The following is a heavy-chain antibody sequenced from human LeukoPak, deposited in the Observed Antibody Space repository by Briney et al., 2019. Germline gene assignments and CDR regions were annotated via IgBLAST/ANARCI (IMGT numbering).Heavy chain of an antibody. V-gene: IGHV4-61*02. CDR2: IFLSGST. J-gene: IGHJ4*02. Sequence: PSQTLSLTCSVSGGSISSGSYYWSWIRQPAGKGLEWIGRIFLSGSTNYNPSLKSRVTMSIATSKNQFSLSLRSVTAADTAVYYCARSVDTSMVGDYWGQGTLVTVSS. CDR1: GGSISSGSYY. D-gene: IGHD5-18*01. CDR3: ARSVDTSMVGDY.